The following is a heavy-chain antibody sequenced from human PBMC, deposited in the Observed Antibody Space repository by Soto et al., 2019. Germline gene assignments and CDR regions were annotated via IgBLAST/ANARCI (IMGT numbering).Heavy chain of an antibody. Sequence: SQTLSLTCAISGDSVSSNTASWNVIRQSPSRGLEWLGRTYFRSKWYNDYAVSVKSRIIINPDTSNNQFSPQLNSVTPEDTAVYLCAKGDNLGPKTGYAFDPWGQGIMVTVSS. V-gene: IGHV6-1*01. CDR3: AKGDNLGPKTGYAFDP. D-gene: IGHD5-12*01. J-gene: IGHJ5*02. CDR1: GDSVSSNTAS. CDR2: TYFRSKWYN.